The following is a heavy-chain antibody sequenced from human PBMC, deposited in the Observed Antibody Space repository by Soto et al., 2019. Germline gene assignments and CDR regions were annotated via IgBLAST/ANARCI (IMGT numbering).Heavy chain of an antibody. CDR3: ARGGAANLWWFDP. D-gene: IGHD2-15*01. Sequence: GSLRLSCAASGFTFSSYSMNWVRQAPGKRLEWVSSISSSSSYIYYADSVKGRFTISRDNAKNSLYLQMNSLRAEDTAVYYCARGGAANLWWFDPWGQGTLVTVSS. J-gene: IGHJ5*02. CDR1: GFTFSSYS. CDR2: ISSSSSYI. V-gene: IGHV3-21*01.